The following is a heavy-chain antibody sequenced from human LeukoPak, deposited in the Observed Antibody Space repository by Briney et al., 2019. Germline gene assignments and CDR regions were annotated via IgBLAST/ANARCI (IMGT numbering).Heavy chain of an antibody. CDR3: ARAALIRWGNAFDI. J-gene: IGHJ3*02. Sequence: GGSLRLSCAASGFTFSSYAMHWVRQAPGKGLEWVAVISCDGSNKYYADSVKGRFTISRDNSKNTLYLQMNSLRAEDTAVYYCARAALIRWGNAFDIWGQGTMVTVSS. V-gene: IGHV3-30-3*01. D-gene: IGHD4-23*01. CDR2: ISCDGSNK. CDR1: GFTFSSYA.